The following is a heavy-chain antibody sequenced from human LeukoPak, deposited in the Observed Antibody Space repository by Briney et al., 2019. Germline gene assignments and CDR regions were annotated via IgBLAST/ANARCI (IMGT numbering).Heavy chain of an antibody. CDR1: GFTVSNKY. D-gene: IGHD2-15*01. J-gene: IGHJ4*02. CDR3: VMKGGCSGCSCYAYYFDY. CDR2: IYSGGST. V-gene: IGHV3-66*01. Sequence: GGSLRLSCAASGFTVSNKYMSWVRQAPGKGLEWVLVIYSGGSTYSADSVKGIFTISRDNSKNTLYLQMNSLRAEDTALYYCVMKGGCSGCSCYAYYFDYWGQGTLVTVSS.